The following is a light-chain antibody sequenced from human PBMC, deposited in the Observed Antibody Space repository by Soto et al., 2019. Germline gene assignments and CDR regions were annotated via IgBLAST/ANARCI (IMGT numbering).Light chain of an antibody. V-gene: IGKV3-20*01. J-gene: IGKJ1*01. CDR3: QQYGSSPGT. CDR2: GAS. CDR1: QSVTSNY. Sequence: NVLTRSPGTMSLSPGERATLYCWASQSVTSNYLAWYQQKPGQAPRLLIFGASIRATGLPDRFSGSGSGTDFTLTISRLEPEDFAVYYCQQYGSSPGTFGQGTKVDIK.